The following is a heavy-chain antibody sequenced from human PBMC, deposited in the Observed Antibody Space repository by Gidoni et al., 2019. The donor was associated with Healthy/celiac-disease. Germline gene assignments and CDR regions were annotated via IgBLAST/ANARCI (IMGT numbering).Heavy chain of an antibody. J-gene: IGHJ4*02. D-gene: IGHD3-22*01. CDR1: GYTFTSYG. CDR3: ARWVSYYYDSSGYYTWDY. Sequence: QVQLVQSGAEVKKPGASVKVSCKASGYTFTSYGISWVRQAPGQGLEWMGWISAYNGNTNYAQKLQGRVTMTTDTSTSTAYTELRSLRSDDTAVYYCARWVSYYYDSSGYYTWDYWGQGTLVTVSS. CDR2: ISAYNGNT. V-gene: IGHV1-18*01.